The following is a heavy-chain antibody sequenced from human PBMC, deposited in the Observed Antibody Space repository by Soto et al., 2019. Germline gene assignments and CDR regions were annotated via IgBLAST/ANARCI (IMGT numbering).Heavy chain of an antibody. D-gene: IGHD3-22*01. J-gene: IGHJ4*02. V-gene: IGHV4-30-4*01. CDR1: GGSISSGDYY. CDR2: IYYSGST. CDR3: ASTNYYDSSGYYYVLDY. Sequence: PSETLSLTCTVSGGSISSGDYYWSWIRQPPGKGLEWIGYIYYSGSTYYNPSLKSRVTISVDTSKNQFSLKLSSVTAADTAVYYCASTNYYDSSGYYYVLDYWGQGTMVTVSS.